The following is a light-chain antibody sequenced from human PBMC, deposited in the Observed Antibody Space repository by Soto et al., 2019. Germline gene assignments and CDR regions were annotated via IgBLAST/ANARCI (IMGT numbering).Light chain of an antibody. CDR3: QQYDSYPLT. J-gene: IGKJ4*01. Sequence: DIQMTQSPSSVSASVGDRVTITCRAGQSIGSWLAWHQQEPGKAPKLLIYKASSLESGVPSRFSGSGSGTEFTLSISSLHPDDSATYYCQQYDSYPLTFGGGTKVDIK. CDR2: KAS. V-gene: IGKV1-5*03. CDR1: QSIGSW.